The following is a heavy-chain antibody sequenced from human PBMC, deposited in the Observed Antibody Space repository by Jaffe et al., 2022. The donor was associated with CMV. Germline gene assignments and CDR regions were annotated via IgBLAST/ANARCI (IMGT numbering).Heavy chain of an antibody. D-gene: IGHD3-3*01. J-gene: IGHJ3*02. CDR3: ARDEGFLEWLLSRAFDI. CDR2: ISSSSSYI. Sequence: EVQLVESGGGLVKPGGSLRLSCAASGFTFSSYSMNWVRQAPGKGLEWVSSISSSSSYIYYADSVKGRFTISRDNAKNSLYLQMNSLRAEDTAVYYCARDEGFLEWLLSRAFDIWGQGTMVTVSS. V-gene: IGHV3-21*01. CDR1: GFTFSSYS.